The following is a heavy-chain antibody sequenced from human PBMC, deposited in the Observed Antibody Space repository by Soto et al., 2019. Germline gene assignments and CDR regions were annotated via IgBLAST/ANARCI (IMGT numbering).Heavy chain of an antibody. CDR1: GFTFSSYG. Sequence: PGGSLRLSCAASGFTFSSYGMHWVRQAPGKGLEWVAVISYDGSNKYYADSVKARFTISRDNSKNTLYLQMNSLRAEDTAVYYCAKDDFMDYDSSSVAFDIWGQGTMVTVSS. J-gene: IGHJ3*02. D-gene: IGHD3-22*01. V-gene: IGHV3-30*18. CDR3: AKDDFMDYDSSSVAFDI. CDR2: ISYDGSNK.